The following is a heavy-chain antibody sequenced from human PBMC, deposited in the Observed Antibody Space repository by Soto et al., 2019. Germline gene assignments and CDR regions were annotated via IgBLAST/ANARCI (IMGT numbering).Heavy chain of an antibody. CDR1: GFTFSSYA. CDR3: ARERLGVYSYGPSYYYGMDV. Sequence: GGSVRLSCAASGFTFSSYAMHWVRQAPGKGLEWVAVISYDGSNKYYADSVKGRFTISRDNSKNTLYLQMNSLRAEDTAVYYCARERLGVYSYGPSYYYGMDVWGQGTTVTVSS. V-gene: IGHV3-30-3*01. D-gene: IGHD5-18*01. J-gene: IGHJ6*02. CDR2: ISYDGSNK.